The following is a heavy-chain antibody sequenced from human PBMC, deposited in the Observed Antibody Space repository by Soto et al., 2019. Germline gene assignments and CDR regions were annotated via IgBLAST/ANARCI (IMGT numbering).Heavy chain of an antibody. V-gene: IGHV3-48*01. CDR1: GFTFSSYS. Sequence: EVQLVESGGGLVQPGGSLRLSCAASGFTFSSYSMNWVRQAPGKGLEWVSYISSSSSTIYYADSVKGRFTISRDNAKTSLYLQMNSLRAEDTAVYYCARYCSGGSCYALGWGQGTLVTVSS. J-gene: IGHJ4*02. CDR2: ISSSSSTI. CDR3: ARYCSGGSCYALG. D-gene: IGHD2-15*01.